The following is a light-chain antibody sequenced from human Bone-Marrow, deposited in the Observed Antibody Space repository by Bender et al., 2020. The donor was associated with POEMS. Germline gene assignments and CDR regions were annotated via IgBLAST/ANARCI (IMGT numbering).Light chain of an antibody. Sequence: QSALTQPASVSGSPGQSITLSCSGTSSDVGSYNLVSWYQQHPGKAPTVIIYEGTKRPSGVSNRFSGSKSGNTASLTISGLQAEDEADYYCCSYAGSSSYVFGTGTKVNVL. J-gene: IGLJ1*01. CDR1: SSDVGSYNL. V-gene: IGLV2-23*01. CDR2: EGT. CDR3: CSYAGSSSYV.